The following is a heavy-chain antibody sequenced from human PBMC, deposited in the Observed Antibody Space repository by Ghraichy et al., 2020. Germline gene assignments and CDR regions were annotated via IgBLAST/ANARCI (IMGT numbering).Heavy chain of an antibody. J-gene: IGHJ5*02. D-gene: IGHD1-1*01. V-gene: IGHV4-39*01. CDR1: GGSISSSSYY. Sequence: SETLSLTCTVSGGSISSSSYYWGWIRQPPGKGLEWIGSIYYSGSTYYKPSLKSRVTISVDTSKNQFSLKLSSVTAADTAVYYCARQKVQLERRTGHWFDPWGQGTLVTVSS. CDR3: ARQKVQLERRTGHWFDP. CDR2: IYYSGST.